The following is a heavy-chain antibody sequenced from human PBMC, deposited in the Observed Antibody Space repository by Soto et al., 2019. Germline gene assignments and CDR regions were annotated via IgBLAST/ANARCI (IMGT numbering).Heavy chain of an antibody. J-gene: IGHJ4*02. CDR3: ARARMAMVTVYYSDY. V-gene: IGHV4-59*01. CDR2: IYYSGST. D-gene: IGHD5-18*01. Sequence: PSETLSLTCTVSGGSISSYYWSWIRQPPGKGLEWIGYIYYSGSTNYNPSLKSRVTISVDTSKNQFSLKLSSVTAADTAVYYCARARMAMVTVYYSDYWGQGTLVTVSS. CDR1: GGSISSYY.